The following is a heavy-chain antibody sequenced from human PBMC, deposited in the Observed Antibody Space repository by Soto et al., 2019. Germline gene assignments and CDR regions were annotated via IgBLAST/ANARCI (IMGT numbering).Heavy chain of an antibody. CDR3: VERPLGTYGHVYFDV. J-gene: IGHJ4*01. CDR2: IYWDGDE. V-gene: IGHV2-5*02. D-gene: IGHD3-16*01. CDR1: GFSFDMNKAR. Sequence: SGPTLVNPTQTLTLTCTYSGFSFDMNKARVGWVRQPPGKALEWLALIYWDGDEHYSPSLKSRLSITKDTSKDQVVLTLTDVKPADTASYYCVERPLGTYGHVYFDVWGQGTLVTVSS.